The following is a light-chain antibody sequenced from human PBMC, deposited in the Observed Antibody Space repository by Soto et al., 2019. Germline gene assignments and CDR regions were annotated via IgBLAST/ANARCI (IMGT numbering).Light chain of an antibody. J-gene: IGLJ3*02. CDR3: QSSDSSLRYFWV. Sequence: QSVLTQPPSVSGAPGQRVTISCTGSSSNIGAGFDVHWYQQLPGTAPRLLIYGGSNRPSGVPDRFSGSKSGTSASLAITGLQAEDEADDYCQSSDSSLRYFWVFGRGTKVTVL. CDR2: GGS. V-gene: IGLV1-40*01. CDR1: SSNIGAGFD.